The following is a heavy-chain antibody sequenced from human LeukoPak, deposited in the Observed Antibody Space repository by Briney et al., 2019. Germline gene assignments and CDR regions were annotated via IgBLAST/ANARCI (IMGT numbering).Heavy chain of an antibody. V-gene: IGHV4-39*07. J-gene: IGHJ3*02. D-gene: IGHD3-3*01. CDR2: INHSGST. CDR1: GGSVSSGSYY. CDR3: ARVVIIPNRYPRRNDAFDI. Sequence: PSQTLSLTCTVSGGSVSSGSYYWSWIRQPPGKGLEWIGEINHSGSTNYNPSLKSRVTISVDTSKNQFSLKLSSVTAADTAVYYCARVVIIPNRYPRRNDAFDIWGQGTMVTVSS.